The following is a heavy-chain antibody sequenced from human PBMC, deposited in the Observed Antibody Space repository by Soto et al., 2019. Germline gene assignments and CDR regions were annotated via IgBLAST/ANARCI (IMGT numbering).Heavy chain of an antibody. Sequence: PSETLFLTCSVSSGSISNYYWSWIRQPPGKGLEWIGYIYYSGTTNYNPSLKSRVTISVDTSKNHFSLKLISVTTADTAVYFCAREGNLGRWIQPLDSWGQGTLVTVSS. V-gene: IGHV4-59*01. CDR3: AREGNLGRWIQPLDS. CDR1: SGSISNYY. J-gene: IGHJ4*02. D-gene: IGHD2-2*03. CDR2: IYYSGTT.